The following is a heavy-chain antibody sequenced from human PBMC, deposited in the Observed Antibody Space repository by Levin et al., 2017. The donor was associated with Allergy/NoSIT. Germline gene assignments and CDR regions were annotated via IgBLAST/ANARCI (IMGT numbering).Heavy chain of an antibody. CDR3: ARDHHSGSYLGGGEPDASTDAFDI. CDR1: GYSISSGYY. J-gene: IGHJ3*02. V-gene: IGHV4-38-2*02. D-gene: IGHD1-26*01. Sequence: ESLKISCAVSGYSISSGYYWGWIRQPPGKGLEWIGSIYHSGSTYYNPSLKSRVTISVGTSKNQFSLKLSSVTAADTAVYYCARDHHSGSYLGGGEPDASTDAFDIWGQGTMVTVSS. CDR2: IYHSGST.